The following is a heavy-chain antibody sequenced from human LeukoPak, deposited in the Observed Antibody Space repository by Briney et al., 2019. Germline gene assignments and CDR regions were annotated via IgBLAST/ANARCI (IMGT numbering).Heavy chain of an antibody. D-gene: IGHD4-17*01. Sequence: SVKVSCKASGGTFSSYAISWVRQAPGQGLEWMGRIIPILGIANYAQKFQGRVTITADKSTSTAYMELSSLRSEDTAVYYCAREPYGYGDYVLNWFDPWGQGTLVTVSS. V-gene: IGHV1-69*04. CDR1: GGTFSSYA. CDR3: AREPYGYGDYVLNWFDP. J-gene: IGHJ5*02. CDR2: IIPILGIA.